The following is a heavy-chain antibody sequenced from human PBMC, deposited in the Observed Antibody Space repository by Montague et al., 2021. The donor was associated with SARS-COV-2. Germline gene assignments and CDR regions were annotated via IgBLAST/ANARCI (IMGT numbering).Heavy chain of an antibody. CDR2: IYYGGST. J-gene: IGHJ4*02. V-gene: IGHV4-39*02. CDR1: GGSISTYYY. CDR3: ARDQGVYCSGGSCYNFDY. Sequence: SETLSLTCTVSGGSISTYYYWGWIRQPPEKGLEWIGSIYYGGSTYYNPSLESRVTISVDTSMNHFSLKLSSVTAADTAVYYCARDQGVYCSGGSCYNFDYWGQGTLVTVSS. D-gene: IGHD2-15*01.